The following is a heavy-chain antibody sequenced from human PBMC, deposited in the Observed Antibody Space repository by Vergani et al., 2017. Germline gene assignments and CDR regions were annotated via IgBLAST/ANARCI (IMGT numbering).Heavy chain of an antibody. J-gene: IGHJ3*02. D-gene: IGHD2-2*01. CDR3: HSEVVVVPAATDAFDI. Sequence: EVQLLESGGGLVQPGGSLRLSCGASGFTFSSYAMSWVRQAPGKGLEWVSAISGSGGSTYYADSVKGRFTISRDNSKNTLYLQMNSLRAEDTAVYYCHSEVVVVPAATDAFDIWGQGTMVTVSS. CDR2: ISGSGGST. CDR1: GFTFSSYA. V-gene: IGHV3-23*01.